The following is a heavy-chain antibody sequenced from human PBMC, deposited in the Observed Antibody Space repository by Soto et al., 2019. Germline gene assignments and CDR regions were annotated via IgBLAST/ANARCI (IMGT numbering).Heavy chain of an antibody. V-gene: IGHV1-18*01. CDR2: ISAYNGNK. J-gene: IGHJ5*01. CDR1: GYTFTSYG. CDR3: ARVLGQQLFDS. Sequence: QVQLVQSGAEVKKPGASVKVSCKASGYTFTSYGISWVRQAPGQGLEWMGWISAYNGNKKYAQKLQGRVTMTTDTPASKATMELGRLRSDDPAVYSCARVLGQQLFDSGGQETLVTVPS. D-gene: IGHD6-13*01.